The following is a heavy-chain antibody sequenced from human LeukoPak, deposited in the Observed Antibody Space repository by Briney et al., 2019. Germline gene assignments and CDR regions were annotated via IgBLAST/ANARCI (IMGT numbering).Heavy chain of an antibody. V-gene: IGHV1-69*06. CDR3: AREFGQWLVRAFDI. J-gene: IGHJ3*02. CDR2: IIPIFGTV. CDR1: GGTFSSYA. D-gene: IGHD6-19*01. Sequence: SVKVSCKASGGTFSSYAISWVRQAPGQGLEWMGGIIPIFGTVNYAQKFQGRVTITADKSTSTAYMELSSLRSEDTAVYYCAREFGQWLVRAFDIWGQGTMVTVSS.